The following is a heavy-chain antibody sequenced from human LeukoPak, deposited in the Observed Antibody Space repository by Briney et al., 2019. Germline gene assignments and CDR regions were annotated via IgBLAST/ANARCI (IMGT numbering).Heavy chain of an antibody. V-gene: IGHV1-69*05. J-gene: IGHJ6*03. Sequence: HRASVKVSCKASGGTFSSYAISWVRQAPGQGLEWMGGIIPIFGTANYAQKFQGRVTITTDESTSTAYMELSSLRSEDTAVYYCARGAGHCSSTSCYPPDYYYMDVWGKGTTVTVSS. CDR1: GGTFSSYA. CDR3: ARGAGHCSSTSCYPPDYYYMDV. CDR2: IIPIFGTA. D-gene: IGHD2-2*01.